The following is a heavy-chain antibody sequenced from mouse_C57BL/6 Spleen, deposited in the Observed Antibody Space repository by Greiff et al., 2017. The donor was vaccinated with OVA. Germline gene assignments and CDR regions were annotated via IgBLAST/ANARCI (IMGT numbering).Heavy chain of an antibody. Sequence: QVQLQQPGAELVMPGASVKLSCKASGYTFTSYWMHWVKQRPGQGLEWIGEIDPSDSYTNYNQKFKGKSTLTVENASSTAYMQLSSLTSEDTAVYYWARSVVATGGYFDVWGTGTTVTVSS. J-gene: IGHJ1*03. CDR3: ARSVVATGGYFDV. CDR2: IDPSDSYT. V-gene: IGHV1-69*01. CDR1: GYTFTSYW. D-gene: IGHD1-1*01.